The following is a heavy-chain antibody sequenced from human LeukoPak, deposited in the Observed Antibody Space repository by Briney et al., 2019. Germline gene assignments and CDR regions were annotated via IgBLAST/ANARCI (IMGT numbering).Heavy chain of an antibody. J-gene: IGHJ6*02. CDR1: RYTFTGYY. D-gene: IGHD2-2*01. CDR2: INPNSGGT. Sequence: ASVKVSCKASRYTFTGYYMHWVRQAPGQGLEWMGWINPNSGGTNYAQKFQGRVTMTRDTSISTAYMELSRLRSDDTAVYYCARPQDIVVVGYGMDVWGQGTTVTVSS. CDR3: ARPQDIVVVGYGMDV. V-gene: IGHV1-2*02.